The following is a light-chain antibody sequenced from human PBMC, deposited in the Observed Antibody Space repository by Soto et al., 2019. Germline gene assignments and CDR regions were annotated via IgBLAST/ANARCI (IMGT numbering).Light chain of an antibody. Sequence: EIVLTQSPGTLSLSPGERATLSCRASQSVSSSYLAWYQQKPGQAPRLLIYGASSRATGIPDRFSGSGSGTDVTLTISRLETEDFAVYYFQQYGSSPWTFGQGTQVEIK. CDR3: QQYGSSPWT. J-gene: IGKJ1*01. V-gene: IGKV3-20*01. CDR2: GAS. CDR1: QSVSSSY.